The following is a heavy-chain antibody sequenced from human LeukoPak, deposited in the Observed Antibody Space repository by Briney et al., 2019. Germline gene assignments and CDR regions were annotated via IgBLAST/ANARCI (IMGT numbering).Heavy chain of an antibody. CDR2: MNPNSGNT. J-gene: IGHJ4*02. V-gene: IGHV1-8*01. D-gene: IGHD2-21*01. CDR3: ARVAGNCGGDCYRLLY. Sequence: ASVTVSCKASGYTFPPYDINWVRQATAQGLEWLGWMNPNSGNTGYAQKFKGRVTMTRNISITTAYMELSNLRSEDTAVYYCARVAGNCGGDCYRLLYWGQGTLVTVSS. CDR1: GYTFPPYD.